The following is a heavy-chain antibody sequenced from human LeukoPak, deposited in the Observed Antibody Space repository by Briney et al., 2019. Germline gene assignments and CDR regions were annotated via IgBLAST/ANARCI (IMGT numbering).Heavy chain of an antibody. CDR2: ISYDGSNK. D-gene: IGHD3-9*01. Sequence: GGSLRLSCAASGFTFSSYAMHWVRQAPGKGLEWVAVISYDGSNKYYADSVKGRFTISRDNSKNTLYLQMNSLRAEDTAVYYCGRDEGTFYIFFTGYYWVVVREVGGKGPRVTVSS. CDR1: GFTFSSYA. V-gene: IGHV3-30-3*01. CDR3: GRDEGTFYIFFTGYYWVVVREV. J-gene: IGHJ6*03.